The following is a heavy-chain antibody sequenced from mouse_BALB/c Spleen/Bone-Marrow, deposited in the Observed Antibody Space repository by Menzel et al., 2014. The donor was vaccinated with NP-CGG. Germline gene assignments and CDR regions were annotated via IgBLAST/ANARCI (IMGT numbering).Heavy chain of an antibody. D-gene: IGHD2-4*01. CDR3: ASYDFAYYFDY. CDR2: IDPANGNT. CDR1: GFNIKDTY. V-gene: IGHV14-3*02. J-gene: IGHJ2*01. Sequence: EVNVVESGAELVKPGASVKLSCTASGFNIKDTYMHWVKQRPEQGLEWIGRIDPANGNTKYDPKFQGKATITADTSSNTAYLQLSSLTSEDTAVYYCASYDFAYYFDYWGRDATLTVSS.